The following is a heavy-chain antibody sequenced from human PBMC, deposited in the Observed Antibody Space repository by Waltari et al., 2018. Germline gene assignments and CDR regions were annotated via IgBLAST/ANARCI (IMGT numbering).Heavy chain of an antibody. CDR1: GFTFSDHY. Sequence: EVQLVESGGGLVQPGGSLRLSCAASGFTFSDHYMDWVRQAPGKGLEWVGRTRNKANSYTTEYAASVKGRFTISRDNSKNTLYLQMNSLRAEDTAMYYCAKGPVGATPYFDYWGQGTLVTVSS. CDR3: AKGPVGATPYFDY. J-gene: IGHJ4*02. CDR2: TRNKANSYTT. V-gene: IGHV3-72*01. D-gene: IGHD1-26*01.